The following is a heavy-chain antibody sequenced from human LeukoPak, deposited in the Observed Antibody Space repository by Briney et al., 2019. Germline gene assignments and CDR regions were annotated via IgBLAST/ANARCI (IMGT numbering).Heavy chain of an antibody. CDR1: GFPLSSFA. V-gene: IGHV3-23*01. CDR3: ARDGGSYSPFDY. J-gene: IGHJ4*02. D-gene: IGHD1-26*01. CDR2: TSSSDSGT. Sequence: GGSLRLSCVASGFPLSSFAMSWVRQTPERGLEWVSATSSSDSGTYHTDSVKGRFTISRDNLKNTLYLQMNFLRAEDTGLYYCARDGGSYSPFDYWGQGTLVTVSS.